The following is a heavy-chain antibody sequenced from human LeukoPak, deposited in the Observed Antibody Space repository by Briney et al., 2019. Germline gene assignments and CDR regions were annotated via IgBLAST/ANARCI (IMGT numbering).Heavy chain of an antibody. Sequence: PSETLSLTCTVSGYSISSGYYWGWIRQPPGKGLEWIGSIYHSGSTYYNPSLKSRVTISVDTSKNQFSLKLSSVTAADTAVYYCARGDWGYYFDYWGQGTLVTVSS. CDR2: IYHSGST. D-gene: IGHD2-21*02. CDR3: ARGDWGYYFDY. CDR1: GYSISSGYY. J-gene: IGHJ4*02. V-gene: IGHV4-38-2*02.